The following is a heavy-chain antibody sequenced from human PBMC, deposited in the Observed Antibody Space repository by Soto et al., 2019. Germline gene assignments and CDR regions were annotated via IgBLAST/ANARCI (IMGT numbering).Heavy chain of an antibody. CDR2: IHSDANT. CDR1: GFNVSSNS. Sequence: EVQLVETGGGLIQPGGSLRLSCAASGFNVSSNSMNWVRQAPGKGLEWLSLIHSDANTKYADSVKGRFTISRDRYENTGYRQMNSLRAEDTAVDYCARDAWLESWGQGTLVTVSS. J-gene: IGHJ5*01. V-gene: IGHV3-53*02. CDR3: ARDAWLES.